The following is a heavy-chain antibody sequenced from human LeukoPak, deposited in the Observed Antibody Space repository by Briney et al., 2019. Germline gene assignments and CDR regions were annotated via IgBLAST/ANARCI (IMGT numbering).Heavy chain of an antibody. Sequence: ASVKVSCKASGYTFTGCYMHWVRQAPGQGLEWMGWINPNSGGTNYAEKFQGRVTMTRDTSISTAYMELSRLRSDDTAVYYCARGMRGYSYGSIGYWGQGTLVTVSS. CDR1: GYTFTGCY. CDR2: INPNSGGT. CDR3: ARGMRGYSYGSIGY. V-gene: IGHV1-2*02. D-gene: IGHD5-18*01. J-gene: IGHJ4*02.